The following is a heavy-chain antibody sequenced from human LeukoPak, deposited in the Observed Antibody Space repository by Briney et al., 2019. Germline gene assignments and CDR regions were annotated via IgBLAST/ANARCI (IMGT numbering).Heavy chain of an antibody. Sequence: PGGSLRLSCAASGFTFSSYAMHWVRQAPGKGLEWVAVISYDGSNKYYADSVKGRFTISRDNSKNTLYLQMNSLRAEDTAVYYCARGKYSYGSFDYWGQGTLVTVSS. V-gene: IGHV3-30*04. CDR1: GFTFSSYA. CDR3: ARGKYSYGSFDY. CDR2: ISYDGSNK. J-gene: IGHJ4*02. D-gene: IGHD5-18*01.